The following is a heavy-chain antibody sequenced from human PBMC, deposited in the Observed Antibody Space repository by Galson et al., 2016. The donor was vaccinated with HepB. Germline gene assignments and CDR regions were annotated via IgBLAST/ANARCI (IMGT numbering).Heavy chain of an antibody. J-gene: IGHJ4*02. Sequence: SLRLSCAASGFTFTTYAMHWVRQAPGKGLDYVSAINNNGGSTYYADSVKGRFTISRDNSKNTLYLQMSSLRPEDTAVYYCVKDSHSEIFGVVSLLDHWGQRTLVPVS. V-gene: IGHV3-64D*08. CDR2: INNNGGST. CDR3: VKDSHSEIFGVVSLLDH. D-gene: IGHD3-3*01. CDR1: GFTFTTYA.